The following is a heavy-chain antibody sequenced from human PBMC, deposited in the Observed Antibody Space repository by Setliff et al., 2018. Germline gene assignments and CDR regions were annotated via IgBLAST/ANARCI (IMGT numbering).Heavy chain of an antibody. J-gene: IGHJ4*02. CDR2: IYYSGST. D-gene: IGHD3-3*01. V-gene: IGHV4-31*03. CDR1: GGSISSGGYY. CDR3: ARGPPSYDFWSGYYLY. Sequence: SETLSLTCTVSGGSISSGGYYWSWIRQHPGKGLEWIGYIYYSGSTYYNPSLKSRVTISVDTSKNQFSLKLSSVTAADTAVYYCARGPPSYDFWSGYYLYWGQGTLVTVSS.